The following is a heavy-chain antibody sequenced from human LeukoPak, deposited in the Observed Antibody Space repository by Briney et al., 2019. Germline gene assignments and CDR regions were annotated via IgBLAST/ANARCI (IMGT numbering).Heavy chain of an antibody. Sequence: GGSLRLSCAASGFTFSSYGMHWVRQAPGKGLEWVAVISYDGSNKYYADSVKGRFTISRDNSKNTLYLQMNSLRAEDTAVYYCARDQGEQQLEPYYYYGMDVWGQGTTVTVSS. CDR3: ARDQGEQQLEPYYYYGMDV. D-gene: IGHD6-13*01. V-gene: IGHV3-30*03. CDR1: GFTFSSYG. J-gene: IGHJ6*02. CDR2: ISYDGSNK.